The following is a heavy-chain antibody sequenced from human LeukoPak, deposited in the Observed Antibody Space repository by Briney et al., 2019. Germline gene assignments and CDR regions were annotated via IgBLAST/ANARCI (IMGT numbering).Heavy chain of an antibody. CDR2: ISSSSSYI. V-gene: IGHV3-21*01. J-gene: IGHJ4*02. CDR1: GFTFSS. CDR3: ARDSYDSSGYSGSFDY. Sequence: GGSLRLSCAASGFTFSSMNWVRQAPGKGLEWVSSISSSSSYIYYADSVKGRFTISRDNAKNSLYLQMNSLRAEDTAVYYCARDSYDSSGYSGSFDYWGQGTLVTVSS. D-gene: IGHD3-22*01.